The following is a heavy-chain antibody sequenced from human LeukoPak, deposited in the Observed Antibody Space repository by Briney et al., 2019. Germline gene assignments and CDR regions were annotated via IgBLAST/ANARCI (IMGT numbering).Heavy chain of an antibody. CDR3: ARVIRDSSGPIDY. D-gene: IGHD3-22*01. V-gene: IGHV4-59*12. CDR1: GGSISSYY. CDR2: IYYSGST. Sequence: SETLSLTCTVSGGSISSYYWSWIRQPPGKGLEWIGYIYYSGSTNYNPSLKSRVTISVDTSKNQFFLKLSSVTAADTAVYYCARVIRDSSGPIDYWGQGTLVTVSS. J-gene: IGHJ4*02.